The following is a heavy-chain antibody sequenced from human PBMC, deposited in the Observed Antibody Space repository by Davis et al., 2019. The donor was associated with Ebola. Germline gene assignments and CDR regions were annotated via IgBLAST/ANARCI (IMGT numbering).Heavy chain of an antibody. D-gene: IGHD6-19*01. Sequence: ASVKVSCKASGFTFTSSAVHWVRQAPGQRLEWMGWINAGNGNTKYSQKFQGRVTITRDTSASTAYMELSSLRSEDTAVYYCARYRAVAGTQYYGMDVWGQGTTVTVSS. CDR3: ARYRAVAGTQYYGMDV. CDR1: GFTFTSSA. V-gene: IGHV1-3*01. J-gene: IGHJ6*02. CDR2: INAGNGNT.